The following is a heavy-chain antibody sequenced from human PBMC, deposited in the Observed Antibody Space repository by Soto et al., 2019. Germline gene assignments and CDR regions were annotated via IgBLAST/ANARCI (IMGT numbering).Heavy chain of an antibody. J-gene: IGHJ4*02. CDR2: ISSSGSTI. CDR1: GFTFSSYE. V-gene: IGHV3-48*03. Sequence: PGGSLRLSCAASGFTFSSYEMNWVRQAPGKGLEWVSYISSSGSTIYYADSVKGRFTISRDNAKNSLYLQMNSLRAEDTAVYYCASAIYYERKRKWVMFDYWGQGTLVTVSS. CDR3: ASAIYYERKRKWVMFDY. D-gene: IGHD3-22*01.